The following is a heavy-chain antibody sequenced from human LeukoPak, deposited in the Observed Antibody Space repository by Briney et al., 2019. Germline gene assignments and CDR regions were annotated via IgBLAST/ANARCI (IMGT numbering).Heavy chain of an antibody. CDR2: ISGSGGST. CDR1: GFNFNNAW. V-gene: IGHV3-23*01. CDR3: AKDLDSSSWFGHYFDY. J-gene: IGHJ4*02. D-gene: IGHD6-13*01. Sequence: GGSLRLSCAASGFNFNNAWLDWVRQTPGQGLEWVSAISGSGGSTYYADSVKGRFTISRDNSKNTLYLQMNSLRAEDTAVYYCAKDLDSSSWFGHYFDYWGQGTLVTVSS.